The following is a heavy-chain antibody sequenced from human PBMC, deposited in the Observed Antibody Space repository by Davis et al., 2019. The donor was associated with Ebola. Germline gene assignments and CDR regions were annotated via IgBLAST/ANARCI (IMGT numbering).Heavy chain of an antibody. D-gene: IGHD4-17*01. Sequence: MPSETLSLTCAVSGGSMSNYYWSWIRQPPGKGLEWIGYVYYTGNTNYNPSLKSRVTISVDTSKNQFSLKLSSMTAADTAVYYCARQRGGLRIWYFDLWGRGTLVTVSS. CDR2: VYYTGNT. V-gene: IGHV4-59*08. CDR3: ARQRGGLRIWYFDL. J-gene: IGHJ2*01. CDR1: GGSMSNYY.